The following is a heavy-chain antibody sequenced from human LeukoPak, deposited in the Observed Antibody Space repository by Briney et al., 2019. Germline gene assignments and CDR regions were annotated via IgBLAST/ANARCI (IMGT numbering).Heavy chain of an antibody. D-gene: IGHD1-26*01. CDR1: GFTFSNAW. Sequence: RTGGSLRLSCAASGFTFSNAWMSWVRQAPGKGLEWVCRIKSKTDGGTTDYAAPVKGRFTISRDDSKNTLYLQMNSLKTEDTAVYYCTTAGWELYYFDYWGQGTLVTVSS. CDR2: IKSKTDGGTT. V-gene: IGHV3-15*01. CDR3: TTAGWELYYFDY. J-gene: IGHJ4*02.